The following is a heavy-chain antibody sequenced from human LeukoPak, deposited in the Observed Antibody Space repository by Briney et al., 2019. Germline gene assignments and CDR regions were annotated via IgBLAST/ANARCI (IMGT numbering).Heavy chain of an antibody. D-gene: IGHD3-16*02. J-gene: IGHJ4*02. CDR3: AQGGIDYFWGGDRYSGLDF. CDR1: GFTFSSHS. V-gene: IGHV3-21*04. Sequence: PGGSLRLSCAASGFTFSSHSMNWVRQAPGKGLEWVSTLSGSSGCTYYADSVKGRFTISRDNAKNSLSLQMNSLRAEDTAVYYCAQGGIDYFWGGDRYSGLDFWGQGTMLTVSS. CDR2: LSGSSGCT.